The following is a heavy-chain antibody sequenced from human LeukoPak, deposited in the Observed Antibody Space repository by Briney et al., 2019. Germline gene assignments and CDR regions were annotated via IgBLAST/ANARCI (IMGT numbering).Heavy chain of an antibody. V-gene: IGHV3-11*05. CDR2: ISSTSSHT. CDR1: GFSFSGYY. Sequence: PGGSLRLSCAASGFSFSGYYMSWIRQAPGKGLEWVSYISSTSSHTNYADSVRGRFTISRDNAKNSLYLQMSLLRAEDTAVYYCARGGFNDYWGQGTLVTVSS. CDR3: ARGGFNDY. J-gene: IGHJ4*02. D-gene: IGHD2-15*01.